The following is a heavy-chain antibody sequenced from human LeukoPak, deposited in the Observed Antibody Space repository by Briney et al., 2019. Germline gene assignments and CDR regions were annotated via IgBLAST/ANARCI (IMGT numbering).Heavy chain of an antibody. CDR1: GYTFTGYY. Sequence: ASVKVSCKASGYTFTGYYMHWVRQAPGQGLEWMGWINPNSGGTNYAQKFQGRVTMTRDTSISTAYMELSRLRSDDTAVYYCAREGPGYCSSTSCYNWFDPWGQGTLVTVSS. CDR2: INPNSGGT. CDR3: AREGPGYCSSTSCYNWFDP. D-gene: IGHD2-2*01. J-gene: IGHJ5*02. V-gene: IGHV1-2*02.